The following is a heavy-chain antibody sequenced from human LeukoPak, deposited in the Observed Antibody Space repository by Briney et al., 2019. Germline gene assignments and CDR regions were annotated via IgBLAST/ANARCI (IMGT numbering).Heavy chain of an antibody. Sequence: SETLSHTCTVSGDSISSYYWSWIRQPAGKGLEWIGLIYTSGSTNYNPSLKSRVTMSLDTSKNQFSLRLTSVTAADTAVYYCARGLVWWSFDYWGQGTLVTVSS. CDR1: GDSISSYY. CDR2: IYTSGST. CDR3: ARGLVWWSFDY. D-gene: IGHD2-15*01. J-gene: IGHJ4*02. V-gene: IGHV4-4*07.